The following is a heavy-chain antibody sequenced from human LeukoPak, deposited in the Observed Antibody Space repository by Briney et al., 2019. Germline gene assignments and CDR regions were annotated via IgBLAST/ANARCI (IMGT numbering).Heavy chain of an antibody. CDR1: SYSISSGYY. Sequence: PSETLSLTCTVSSYSISSGYYWGWIRQPPGKGLEWIGSVYHSGSTYYNPSLKSRVTMSVDTSKNQFSLKLSSVTAADTAVYYCARDMRSSGYFAYFDYWGKGTTVTVSS. J-gene: IGHJ4*03. CDR3: ARDMRSSGYFAYFDY. CDR2: VYHSGST. D-gene: IGHD3-22*01. V-gene: IGHV4-38-2*02.